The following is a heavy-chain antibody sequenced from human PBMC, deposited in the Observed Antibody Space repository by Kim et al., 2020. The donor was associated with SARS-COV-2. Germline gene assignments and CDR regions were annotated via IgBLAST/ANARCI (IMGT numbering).Heavy chain of an antibody. CDR1: GAYIGNTNYY. D-gene: IGHD3-22*01. J-gene: IGHJ4*02. V-gene: IGHV4-39*01. CDR3: ARHQINSMTIDY. CDR2: IHYRGYT. Sequence: SETRSLTCTVSGAYIGNTNYYWGWIRLPPGKGLEWIGNIHYRGYTNSNPSLKSRVAISIDTSQNHFSLKVDSVSATDTAVYYCARHQINSMTIDYWGQG.